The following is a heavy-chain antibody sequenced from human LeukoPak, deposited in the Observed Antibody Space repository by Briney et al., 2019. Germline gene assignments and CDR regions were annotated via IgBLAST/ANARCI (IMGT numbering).Heavy chain of an antibody. D-gene: IGHD1-7*01. Sequence: ASVKVSCKASGYIFTGYYMHWVRQAPGQGLEWMGWINPNSGGTNYAQKFQGRVTMTRDTSISTAYMEPSRLRSDDTAVYYCARDSHNWNYSGFDPWGQGTLVTVSS. CDR1: GYIFTGYY. V-gene: IGHV1-2*02. J-gene: IGHJ5*02. CDR2: INPNSGGT. CDR3: ARDSHNWNYSGFDP.